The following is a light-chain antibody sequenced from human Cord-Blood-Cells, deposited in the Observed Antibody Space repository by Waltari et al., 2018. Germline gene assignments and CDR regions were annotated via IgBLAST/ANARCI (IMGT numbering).Light chain of an antibody. CDR2: DAS. CDR1: QSVSSY. J-gene: IGKJ1*01. CDR3: QQRSNWPWT. Sequence: EIVLTQSPATLSLSPGERVTLSCRASQSVSSYLAWYQQKPGQAPGLLIYDASNRATGIPARFSGSGSGTDFTLTISSLEPEDFAVYYCQQRSNWPWTFGQGTKVEIK. V-gene: IGKV3-11*01.